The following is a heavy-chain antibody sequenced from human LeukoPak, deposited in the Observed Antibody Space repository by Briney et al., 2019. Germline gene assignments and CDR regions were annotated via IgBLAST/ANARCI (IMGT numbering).Heavy chain of an antibody. V-gene: IGHV3-7*01. CDR1: GFTFSSYW. CDR3: ARGGELLRPADY. CDR2: IKQDGSEK. Sequence: HPGGSLRLSCAASGFTFSSYWMSWVRQAPGKGLEWVANIKQDGSEKYYVDSVKGRFTISRDNAKNSLYLKMNNLRAEDTAVYYCARGGELLRPADYWGQGTLVTVSS. D-gene: IGHD1-26*01. J-gene: IGHJ4*02.